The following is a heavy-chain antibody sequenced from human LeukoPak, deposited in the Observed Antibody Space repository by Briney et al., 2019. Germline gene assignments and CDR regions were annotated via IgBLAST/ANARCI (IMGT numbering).Heavy chain of an antibody. CDR3: ARVPGPNWFDP. CDR2: ISSSSSYI. V-gene: IGHV3-21*04. Sequence: GGSLRLSCAASGFTVSSNEMSWVRQAPGKGLEWVSSISSSSSYIYYADSVKGRFTISRDNAKNSLYLQMNSLRAEDTAVYYCARVPGPNWFDPWGQGTLVTVSS. CDR1: GFTVSSNE. J-gene: IGHJ5*02.